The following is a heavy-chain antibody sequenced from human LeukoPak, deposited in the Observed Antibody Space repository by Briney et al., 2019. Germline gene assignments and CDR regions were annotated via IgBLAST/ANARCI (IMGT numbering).Heavy chain of an antibody. D-gene: IGHD4-23*01. V-gene: IGHV1-69*13. Sequence: ASVKVSCKASGGTFSSYAISWVRQAPGQGLEWMGGIIPIFGTANYVQKFQGRVTITADESTSTAYMELSSLRSEDTAVYYCARTHDYGGDYYYYGMDVWGQGTTVTVSS. CDR3: ARTHDYGGDYYYYGMDV. CDR1: GGTFSSYA. CDR2: IIPIFGTA. J-gene: IGHJ6*02.